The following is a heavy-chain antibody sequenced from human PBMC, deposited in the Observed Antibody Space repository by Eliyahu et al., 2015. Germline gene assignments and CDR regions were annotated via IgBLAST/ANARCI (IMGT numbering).Heavy chain of an antibody. Sequence: QVQLQESGPGLVKPSETLSXTCXVPGGSISSYYWSWIRQPPGKGLEWIGYIYYSGSTNYNPSLKSRVTISVDTSKNQFSLKLSSVTAADTTVYYCARVLGDYRDYWGQGTLVTVSS. D-gene: IGHD4-11*01. CDR3: ARVLGDYRDY. CDR2: IYYSGST. J-gene: IGHJ4*02. CDR1: GGSISSYY. V-gene: IGHV4-59*01.